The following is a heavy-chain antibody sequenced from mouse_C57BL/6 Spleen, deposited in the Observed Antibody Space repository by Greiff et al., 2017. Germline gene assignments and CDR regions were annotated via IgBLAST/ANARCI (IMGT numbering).Heavy chain of an antibody. J-gene: IGHJ4*01. D-gene: IGHD2-5*01. Sequence: EVKLVESGGGLVQPKGSLKLSCAASGFSSNTYAMNWVRQAPGKGLEWVARIRSKSNNYATYYADSVKDRFTISRDDSESMLYLQMNNLKTEDTAMYYCVGSNYVGYAMDYWGQGTSVTVSS. CDR3: VGSNYVGYAMDY. CDR1: GFSSNTYA. V-gene: IGHV10-1*01. CDR2: IRSKSNNYAT.